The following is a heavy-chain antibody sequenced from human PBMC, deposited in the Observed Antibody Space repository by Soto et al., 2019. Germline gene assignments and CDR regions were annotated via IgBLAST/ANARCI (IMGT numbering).Heavy chain of an antibody. CDR3: ARDLGSSYFYYLDV. Sequence: PSETLSLTCTVSGGSISSYYWSWIRQPPGKGLEWIGYIYYSGRTSSNPSLKSRVTISVDTSKNQFSLKLSSVTAADTAVYYCARDLGSSYFYYLDVWGQGPTVTVSS. CDR1: GGSISSYY. J-gene: IGHJ6*03. D-gene: IGHD1-26*01. V-gene: IGHV4-59*01. CDR2: IYYSGRT.